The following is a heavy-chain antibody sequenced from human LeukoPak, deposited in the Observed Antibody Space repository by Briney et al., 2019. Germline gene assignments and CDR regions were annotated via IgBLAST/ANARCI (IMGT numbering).Heavy chain of an antibody. Sequence: SETLSLTCTVSGGSISSSSYYWGWIRQPPGKGLEWIGSIYYSGSTYYNPSLKSRVTISVDTSKNQFSLKLSSVTAADTAVHYCARSYRYSGRYMDVWGKGTTVTVSS. CDR2: IYYSGST. J-gene: IGHJ6*03. D-gene: IGHD1-26*01. V-gene: IGHV4-39*07. CDR1: GGSISSSSYY. CDR3: ARSYRYSGRYMDV.